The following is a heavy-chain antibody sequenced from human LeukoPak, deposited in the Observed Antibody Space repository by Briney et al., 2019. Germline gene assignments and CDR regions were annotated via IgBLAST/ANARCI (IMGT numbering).Heavy chain of an antibody. V-gene: IGHV4-59*01. CDR3: ARASTYYYDSSGYGLLHHFDY. D-gene: IGHD3-22*01. J-gene: IGHJ4*02. CDR2: IYYSGRT. CDR1: AGSISSYY. Sequence: SETLSLTCTVSAGSISSYYWSWIRQPPGKGLEWVGYIYYSGRTNYHPSLKSRVTISVDTSKNQFYLNLSSLNAADTAVYYCARASTYYYDSSGYGLLHHFDYWGQGTLVTVSS.